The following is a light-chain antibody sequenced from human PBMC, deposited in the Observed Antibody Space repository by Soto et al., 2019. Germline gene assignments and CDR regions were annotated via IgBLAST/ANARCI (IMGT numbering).Light chain of an antibody. CDR3: QQYNNWPPDRT. J-gene: IGKJ1*01. CDR2: GAS. V-gene: IGKV3-15*01. Sequence: EIVMTQSPATLSVSPGERATLSCRASQSVGRNLAWYQQKPGQAPRLLIYGASTRATGIAARFSGSGSGTEFTLTISSLQSEDVAIYFCQQYNNWPPDRTFGQGTKVEIK. CDR1: QSVGRN.